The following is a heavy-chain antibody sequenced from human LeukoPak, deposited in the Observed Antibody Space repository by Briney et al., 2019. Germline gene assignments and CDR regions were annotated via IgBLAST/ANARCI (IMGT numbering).Heavy chain of an antibody. J-gene: IGHJ5*02. Sequence: GGSLRLSCAVSGITLSNYGMSWVRQAPGKGLEWVSLNSGETFYADSVKGRFTISRDNSKNTMYLQMNRLRVEDTAVYFCARDRAVTQDWVEFDPWGQGTLVTVSS. D-gene: IGHD4-17*01. CDR1: GITLSNYG. V-gene: IGHV3-66*03. CDR2: NSGET. CDR3: ARDRAVTQDWVEFDP.